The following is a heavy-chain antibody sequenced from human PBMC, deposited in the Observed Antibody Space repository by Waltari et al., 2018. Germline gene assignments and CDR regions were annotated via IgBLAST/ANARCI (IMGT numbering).Heavy chain of an antibody. CDR1: GGSIDISS. D-gene: IGHD6-19*01. CDR2: VYYTGNT. J-gene: IGHJ4*02. CDR3: ARGMSSVWYGPFDY. Sequence: QVQLQESGPGLVKPSETLSPTCTVSGGSIDISSWSWIRQPPGKGLECIGYVYYTGNTIYNPSLERRVTLSADTSKNQVSLRLRSVTAADTAVYYCARGMSSVWYGPFDYWGQGTLVTVSS. V-gene: IGHV4-59*08.